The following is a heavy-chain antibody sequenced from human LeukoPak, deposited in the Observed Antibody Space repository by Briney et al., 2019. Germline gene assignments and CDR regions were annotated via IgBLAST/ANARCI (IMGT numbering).Heavy chain of an antibody. CDR2: IIHSGRT. V-gene: IGHV4-34*01. Sequence: SETLSLTCAVSGGSLSGNYWSRIRQSPGKGLEWIGEIIHSGRTNYNPSLESRVTISVDTSKNQFSLKLSSVTAADTAVYYCARGLNYDILTANPFTAWFDPWGQGTLVTVSS. CDR3: ARGLNYDILTANPFTAWFDP. J-gene: IGHJ5*02. CDR1: GGSLSGNY. D-gene: IGHD3-9*01.